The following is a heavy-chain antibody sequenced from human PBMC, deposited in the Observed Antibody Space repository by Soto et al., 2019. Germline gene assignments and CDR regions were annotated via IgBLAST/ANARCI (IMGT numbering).Heavy chain of an antibody. CDR1: GFTFSSYG. D-gene: IGHD3-16*01. Sequence: QVQLAESGGGVVQPGTSLRLSCAASGFTFSSYGMHWVRQAPGKGLEWVAVISYEGSEKYYADSVKGRFTISRDNYENMLFMHMNSLRVDDTAIYYCAKEGLRRHYYYGMDVWGQGTTVTVSS. J-gene: IGHJ6*02. CDR2: ISYEGSEK. CDR3: AKEGLRRHYYYGMDV. V-gene: IGHV3-30*18.